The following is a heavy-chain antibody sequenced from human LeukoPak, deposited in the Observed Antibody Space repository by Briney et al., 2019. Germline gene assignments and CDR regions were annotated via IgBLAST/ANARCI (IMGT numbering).Heavy chain of an antibody. D-gene: IGHD3-10*01. CDR3: ARDSLPLRGGAPPSFDP. CDR1: GGSISSDYF. V-gene: IGHV4-31*03. Sequence: SETLSLTCTVSGGSISSDYFWSWIRQHPGKGLEWIGYIYYSGNSYYNPPLKSRVTISVDTSKNQLSLKLSSVTAADTAVYYCARDSLPLRGGAPPSFDPWGQGTLVTVSS. J-gene: IGHJ5*02. CDR2: IYYSGNS.